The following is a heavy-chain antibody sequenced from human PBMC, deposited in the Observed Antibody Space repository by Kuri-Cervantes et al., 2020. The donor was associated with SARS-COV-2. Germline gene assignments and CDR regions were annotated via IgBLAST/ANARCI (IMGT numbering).Heavy chain of an antibody. CDR2: IDSSSYYI. V-gene: IGHV3-21*01. CDR1: RFTFNKYD. J-gene: IGHJ4*02. D-gene: IGHD7-27*01. CDR3: AREEGGELGEAFDY. Sequence: GGSLRLSCAASRFTFNKYDLIWVRQAPGKGLEWVASIDSSSYYIYHADSVKGRLTISRDNAKTSLYLQMNSLKPEDTAVYYCAREEGGELGEAFDYWGQGALVTVSS.